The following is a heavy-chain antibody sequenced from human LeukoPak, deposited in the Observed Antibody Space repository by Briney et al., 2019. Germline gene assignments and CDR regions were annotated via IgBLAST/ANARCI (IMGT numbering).Heavy chain of an antibody. CDR3: ARDQYSSGWYLPYYYYGMDV. D-gene: IGHD6-19*01. Sequence: GGSLRLSCAASGFTFSSYAMHWVRQAPGKGLEWAAVISYDGSNKYYADSVKGRFTISRDNSKNTLYLQMNSLRAEDTAVYYCARDQYSSGWYLPYYYYGMDVWGQGTTVTVSS. CDR2: ISYDGSNK. CDR1: GFTFSSYA. V-gene: IGHV3-30-3*01. J-gene: IGHJ6*02.